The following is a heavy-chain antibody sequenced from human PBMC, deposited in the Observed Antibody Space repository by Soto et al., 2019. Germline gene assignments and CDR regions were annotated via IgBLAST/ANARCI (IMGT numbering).Heavy chain of an antibody. CDR1: GFTFSNSG. CDR2: INADGTST. Sequence: GGSLRLSGAASGFTFSNSGIHWVRQVSWKGLEWVSRINADGTSTSYADSVKGRFTISRDNAKNTLYLHVNSLRAEDTAVYYCVKVLARGVGVPRLYFDSCGQGALVTVSS. V-gene: IGHV3-74*01. J-gene: IGHJ4*02. D-gene: IGHD2-2*01. CDR3: VKVLARGVGVPRLYFDS.